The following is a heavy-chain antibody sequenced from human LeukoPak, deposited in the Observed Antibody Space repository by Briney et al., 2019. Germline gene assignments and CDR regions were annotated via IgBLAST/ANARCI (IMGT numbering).Heavy chain of an antibody. V-gene: IGHV3-48*03. CDR3: ARGYRGEVVGEDWFDP. Sequence: AGGSLRLSCAASGFTFSSYEMNWVRQAPGKGLEWVSYISSSGSTIYYADSVKGRFTISRDNAKNSPYLQMNSLRAEDTAVYYCARGYRGEVVGEDWFDPWGQGTLVTVSS. D-gene: IGHD2-15*01. J-gene: IGHJ5*02. CDR1: GFTFSSYE. CDR2: ISSSGSTI.